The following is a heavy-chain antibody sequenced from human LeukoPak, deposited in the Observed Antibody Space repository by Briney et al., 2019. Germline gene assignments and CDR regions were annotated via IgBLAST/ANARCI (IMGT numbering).Heavy chain of an antibody. Sequence: PSETLSLTCTVSGGSISSYYWSWIRQPPGKGLEWIGYIYTSGSTNYNPSLKSRVTISVDTSKNQFSLKLSSVTAADTALYYCARLEGSWFDPWGQGTLVTVSS. D-gene: IGHD2-15*01. V-gene: IGHV4-4*09. J-gene: IGHJ5*02. CDR3: ARLEGSWFDP. CDR1: GGSISSYY. CDR2: IYTSGST.